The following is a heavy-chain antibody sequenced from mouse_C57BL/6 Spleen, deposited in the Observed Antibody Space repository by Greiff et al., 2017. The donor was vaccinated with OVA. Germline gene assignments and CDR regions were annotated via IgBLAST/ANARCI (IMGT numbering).Heavy chain of an antibody. J-gene: IGHJ2*01. V-gene: IGHV2-9-1*01. CDR3: ARNSLLTTVVGYYFDY. D-gene: IGHD1-1*01. CDR2: IWTGGGT. CDR1: GFSLTSYA. Sequence: VKLVESGPGLVAPSQSLSITCTVSGFSLTSYAISWVRQPPGKGLEWLGVIWTGGGTNYNSALKSRLSISKDNSKSQVFLKMNSLQSDDTARYYCARNSLLTTVVGYYFDYWGQGTTLTVSS.